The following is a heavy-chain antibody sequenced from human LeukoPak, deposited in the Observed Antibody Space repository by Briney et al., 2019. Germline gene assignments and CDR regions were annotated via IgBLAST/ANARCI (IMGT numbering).Heavy chain of an antibody. V-gene: IGHV4-39*01. D-gene: IGHD3-22*01. CDR1: GGSISSSSYY. CDR2: IYYSGST. J-gene: IGHJ4*02. CDR3: ARTENDSYDSSGYRY. Sequence: PSETLSLTCTVSGGSISSSSYYWGWIRQPPGKGLEWIGSIYYSGSTYYNPSLKSRVTISVDTSKNQFSLKLSSVTAADTAVYYCARTENDSYDSSGYRYWGQGTLVTVSS.